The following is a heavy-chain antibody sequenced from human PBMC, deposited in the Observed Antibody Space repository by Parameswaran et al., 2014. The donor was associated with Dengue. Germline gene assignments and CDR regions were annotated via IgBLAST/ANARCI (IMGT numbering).Heavy chain of an antibody. CDR3: TRGLDSGGNSGWFDP. Sequence: WVRQAPGQGLEWMGIINPSGDTARYAHKFQGSVTMTRDTSTSTVYLELSSLRSDDTAVYYCTRGLDSGGNSGWFDPGAREPWSPSPQ. J-gene: IGHJ5*02. D-gene: IGHD4-23*01. V-gene: IGHV1-46*01. CDR2: INPSGDTA.